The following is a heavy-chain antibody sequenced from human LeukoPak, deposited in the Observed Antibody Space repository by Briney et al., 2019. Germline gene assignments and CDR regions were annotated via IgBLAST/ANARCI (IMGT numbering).Heavy chain of an antibody. CDR3: ARQHTGHSSDWPS. V-gene: IGHV3-74*01. D-gene: IGHD6-19*01. Sequence: GGSLRLSCAASGFTFSSYWMHWVRQAPGKGLVWVSRINSDGSSTSYADSVKGRFTISRDNAKNSLYLQMNSLRAEDTAVYYCARQHTGHSSDWPSWGQGTLVTVSS. CDR1: GFTFSSYW. J-gene: IGHJ5*02. CDR2: INSDGSST.